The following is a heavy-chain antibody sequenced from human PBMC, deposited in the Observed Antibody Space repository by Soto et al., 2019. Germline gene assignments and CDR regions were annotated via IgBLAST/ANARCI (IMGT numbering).Heavy chain of an antibody. CDR3: VREAEYSGSAFDY. CDR1: GFTFSPYT. V-gene: IGHV3-30*04. D-gene: IGHD5-12*01. Sequence: QVQLVESGGGVIQPGRSLRLSCAASGFTFSPYTMHWVRQAPGKGLEWVAFISKDGKSKCYADSMKGRFTFSRDNSKNTLYLEMNSLRAEDTAVYYCVREAEYSGSAFDYWGQGTLVTVSS. CDR2: ISKDGKSK. J-gene: IGHJ4*02.